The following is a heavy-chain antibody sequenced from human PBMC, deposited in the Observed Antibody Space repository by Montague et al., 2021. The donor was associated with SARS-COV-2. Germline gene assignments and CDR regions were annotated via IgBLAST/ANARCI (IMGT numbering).Heavy chain of an antibody. CDR2: ISSSSSYI. CDR1: GFSFSSYS. J-gene: IGHJ4*02. D-gene: IGHD3-9*01. Sequence: SRRFSCAASGFSFSSYSMNWVRQAPGKGLEWVSSISSSSSYIYYADSVKGRFTISRDNAKNSLYLQMNSLRAEDTAVYYCARAGTYYDILTGYAESGYFDYWGQGTLVTVSS. CDR3: ARAGTYYDILTGYAESGYFDY. V-gene: IGHV3-21*01.